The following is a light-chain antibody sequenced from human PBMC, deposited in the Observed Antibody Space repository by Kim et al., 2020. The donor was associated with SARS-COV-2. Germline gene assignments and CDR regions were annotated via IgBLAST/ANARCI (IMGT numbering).Light chain of an antibody. V-gene: IGKV3-15*01. J-gene: IGKJ4*01. CDR3: QQYNNWPPLT. Sequence: SPGESATLSGRASQSVRSDLAWYQKKPGQAPRLLIYDASTRATGIPARFSGSGSGTEFTLTISSLRSEDIAVYFCQQYNNWPPLTFGGGTKVDIK. CDR2: DAS. CDR1: QSVRSD.